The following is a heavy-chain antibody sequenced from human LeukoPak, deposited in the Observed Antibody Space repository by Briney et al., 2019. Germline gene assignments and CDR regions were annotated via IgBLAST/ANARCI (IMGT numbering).Heavy chain of an antibody. D-gene: IGHD6-19*01. CDR2: ISGSGGST. CDR3: AMPGIAVAGTGELFAY. J-gene: IGHJ4*02. CDR1: GFTFSSYA. Sequence: PGGSLRLSCAASGFTFSSYAMSWVRQAPGKGLEWVSAISGSGGSTYYADSVKGRFTISRDNSKNTLYLQMNSLRAEDTAVYYCAMPGIAVAGTGELFAYWGQGTLVTVSS. V-gene: IGHV3-23*01.